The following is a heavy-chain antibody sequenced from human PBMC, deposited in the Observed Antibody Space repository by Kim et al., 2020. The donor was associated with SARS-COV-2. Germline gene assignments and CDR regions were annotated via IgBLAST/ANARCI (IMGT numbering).Heavy chain of an antibody. Sequence: GGSLRLSCAASGFTFSNAWMSWVRQAPGKGLEWVGRIKSKTDGGTTDYAVPVKGRFTISRDDSKNTLYLQMNSLKTEDTAVYYCTTERVGYYYDSSGYAYWGQGTLVTVSS. D-gene: IGHD3-22*01. V-gene: IGHV3-15*01. J-gene: IGHJ4*02. CDR1: GFTFSNAW. CDR3: TTERVGYYYDSSGYAY. CDR2: IKSKTDGGTT.